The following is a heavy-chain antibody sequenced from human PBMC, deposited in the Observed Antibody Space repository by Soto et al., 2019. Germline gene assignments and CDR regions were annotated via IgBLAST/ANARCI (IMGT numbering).Heavy chain of an antibody. CDR1: GFTFSSYA. CDR2: ISGSGGST. V-gene: IGHV3-23*01. CDR3: ANDGIQLMTTVTTPGGYYFDY. D-gene: IGHD4-17*01. Sequence: EVQLLESGGGLVQPGGSLRLSCAASGFTFSSYAMSWVRQAPGKGLEWVSAISGSGGSTYYADSVKGRFTISRDNSKNTRYLQMNSLRAEDTAVYYCANDGIQLMTTVTTPGGYYFDYWGQGTLVTVSS. J-gene: IGHJ4*02.